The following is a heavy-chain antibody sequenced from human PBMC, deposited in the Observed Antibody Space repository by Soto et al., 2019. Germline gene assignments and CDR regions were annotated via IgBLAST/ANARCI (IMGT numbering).Heavy chain of an antibody. D-gene: IGHD1-1*01. CDR1: GVTFSSYA. CDR2: ISYDGSNK. CDR3: ARFSKRYPLSH. V-gene: IGHV3-30*04. J-gene: IGHJ4*02. Sequence: PGGSLRLSCAASGVTFSSYAMHWVRQAPGKGLEWVAVISYDGSNKYYADSVKGRFTISRDNSKNTLYLQMNSLRAEDTAVYYCARFSKRYPLSHWGQGTLVTVSS.